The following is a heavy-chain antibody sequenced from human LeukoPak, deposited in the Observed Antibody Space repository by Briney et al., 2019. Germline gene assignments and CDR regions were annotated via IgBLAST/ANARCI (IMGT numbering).Heavy chain of an antibody. J-gene: IGHJ4*02. CDR3: ARFGTSSSRFFDQ. Sequence: SSETLSLTCTVSGGSISAYYRSWIRQPPGKGLEWIGYIHYSGTTNYYPSLKSRVTIALDTSKNQFSLKLNSVTAADTAVYYCARFGTSSSRFFDQWGQGTLVTVSS. CDR2: IHYSGTT. CDR1: GGSISAYY. D-gene: IGHD6-6*01. V-gene: IGHV4-59*01.